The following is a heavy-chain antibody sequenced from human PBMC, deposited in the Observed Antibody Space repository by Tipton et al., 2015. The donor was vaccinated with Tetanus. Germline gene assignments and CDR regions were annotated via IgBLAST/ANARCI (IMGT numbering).Heavy chain of an antibody. Sequence: LVKPSQILSLTCSVSGASISSGGYFWNWIRHHPGKGLEWIGYVYYSGSTYYNPSLKSRVTISVDTSTNQFFLKLTSVTAADTAVYYCARDQGGGRVARLNCFDPWGQGTLVTVSS. V-gene: IGHV4-31*02. CDR3: ARDQGGGRVARLNCFDP. CDR2: VYYSGST. D-gene: IGHD2-21*01. CDR1: GASISSGGYF. J-gene: IGHJ5*02.